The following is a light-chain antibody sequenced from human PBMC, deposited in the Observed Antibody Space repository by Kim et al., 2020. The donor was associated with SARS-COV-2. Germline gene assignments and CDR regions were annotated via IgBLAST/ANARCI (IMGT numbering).Light chain of an antibody. V-gene: IGLV3-19*01. CDR3: NSRDSSGNHYV. J-gene: IGLJ1*01. Sequence: VALGQTVRITCQGDSLRSYYASWYQQKPGQAPVLVIYGKNNRPSGIPDRFSGSSSGNTASLTITGAQAEDEADYYCNSRDSSGNHYVFGTGTKVTVL. CDR1: SLRSYY. CDR2: GKN.